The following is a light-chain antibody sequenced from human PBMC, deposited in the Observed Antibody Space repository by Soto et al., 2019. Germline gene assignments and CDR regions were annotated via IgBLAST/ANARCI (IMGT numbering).Light chain of an antibody. CDR2: WAS. J-gene: IGKJ4*01. CDR1: QSVLYSSNNKNY. CDR3: QQYYSTPLT. Sequence: DIVMTQSPDSLAVSLGERATINCKSSQSVLYSSNNKNYLTGYQQKPGQPPKLLFYWASTRESGVPDRFSGSGSGTDFTLTISSLQAEDVAVYYCQQYYSTPLTFGGGTKVEIK. V-gene: IGKV4-1*01.